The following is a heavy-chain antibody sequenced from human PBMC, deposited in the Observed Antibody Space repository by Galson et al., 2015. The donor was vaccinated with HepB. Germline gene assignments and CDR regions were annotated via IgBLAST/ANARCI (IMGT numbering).Heavy chain of an antibody. CDR1: GFTFSSYG. J-gene: IGHJ4*02. CDR3: AKWGRAGYYFDY. D-gene: IGHD5-24*01. Sequence: SLRLSCAASGFTFSSYGMHWVRQAPGKGLEWVAFIRYDGSNKYYADSVKGRFTISRDNSKNTLYLQMNSLRAEDTAVYYCAKWGRAGYYFDYWGQGTLVTVSS. CDR2: IRYDGSNK. V-gene: IGHV3-30*02.